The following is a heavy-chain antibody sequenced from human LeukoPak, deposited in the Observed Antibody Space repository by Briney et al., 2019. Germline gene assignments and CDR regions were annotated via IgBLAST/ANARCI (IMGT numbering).Heavy chain of an antibody. CDR2: IYYTGST. D-gene: IGHD3-22*01. CDR1: GGSISSSNYY. V-gene: IGHV4-39*01. Sequence: SQTLSLTCTVSGGSISSSNYYWGWIRQPPGKGLEFIGTIYYTGSTYYNPSLKSRVTISVDTSKNQLSLKLSSVTAADTAVYYCARRTSHYYDSSRSPPTAYFDYWVQGTVVTVSS. J-gene: IGHJ4*02. CDR3: ARRTSHYYDSSRSPPTAYFDY.